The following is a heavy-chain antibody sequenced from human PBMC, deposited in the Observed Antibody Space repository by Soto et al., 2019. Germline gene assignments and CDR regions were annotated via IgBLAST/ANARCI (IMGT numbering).Heavy chain of an antibody. D-gene: IGHD3-10*01. CDR3: ARSGARPGDYYYGMDV. Sequence: QVQLVQSGAEVKKPGSSVKVSCKASGGTFSSYAISWVRQAPGQGLEWMGGIISIFGTADYAQKFQGRVTITADESTRTAYMELSSLRSEDTAVYYCARSGARPGDYYYGMDVWGPGTTVTVSS. V-gene: IGHV1-69*12. CDR2: IISIFGTA. CDR1: GGTFSSYA. J-gene: IGHJ6*02.